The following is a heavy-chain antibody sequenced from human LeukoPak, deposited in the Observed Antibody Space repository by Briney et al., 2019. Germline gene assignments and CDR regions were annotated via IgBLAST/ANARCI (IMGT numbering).Heavy chain of an antibody. Sequence: GGSLRLSCAASAFTFSNYGMNWVRQAPGKGLEWVSFTDTSGSYIYYGDSVKGRFTISRDNSKNTLYLQMNSLRAEDTAVYYCARDAGYCSGGSCYPGQFDYWGQGTLVTVSS. J-gene: IGHJ4*02. CDR1: AFTFSNYG. CDR2: TDTSGSYI. V-gene: IGHV3-21*01. D-gene: IGHD2-15*01. CDR3: ARDAGYCSGGSCYPGQFDY.